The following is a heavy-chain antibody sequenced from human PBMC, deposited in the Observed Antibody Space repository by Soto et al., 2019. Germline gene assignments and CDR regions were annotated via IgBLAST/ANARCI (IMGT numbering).Heavy chain of an antibody. J-gene: IGHJ3*01. Sequence: QMQLQESGPGLVKPSQTLSLTCTVSGGSIGGGGFYWTWVRLRPGEGLEWIGNIYDSGSAYYNPSLESRISMSIVTSKNQFSLSLTSVTVADKALYYCARAVIITTKNILDVWGPGTMVAAS. D-gene: IGHD3-10*01. V-gene: IGHV4-31*02. CDR3: ARAVIITTKNILDV. CDR1: GGSIGGGGFY. CDR2: IYDSGSA.